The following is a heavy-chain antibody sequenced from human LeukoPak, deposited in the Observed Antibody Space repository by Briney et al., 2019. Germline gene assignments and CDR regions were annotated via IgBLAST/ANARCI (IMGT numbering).Heavy chain of an antibody. J-gene: IGHJ4*02. D-gene: IGHD6-6*01. CDR1: GFTVSSNY. Sequence: GGSLRLSCAASGFTVSSNYMSWVRQAPGKGLEWVSVIYSGGSTYYADSVKGRFTISRDNAKNSLYLQMNSLRAEDTAMYYCAKDGRSSSSGFDYWGQGTLVTVSS. V-gene: IGHV3-53*01. CDR3: AKDGRSSSSGFDY. CDR2: IYSGGST.